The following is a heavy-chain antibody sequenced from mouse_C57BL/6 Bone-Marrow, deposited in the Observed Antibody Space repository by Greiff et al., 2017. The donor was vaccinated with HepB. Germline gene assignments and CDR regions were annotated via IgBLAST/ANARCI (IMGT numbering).Heavy chain of an antibody. V-gene: IGHV5-6*01. J-gene: IGHJ2*01. CDR2: ISSGGSYT. Sequence: EVMLVESGGDLVKPGGSLKLSCAASGFTFSSYGMSWVRQTPDKRLEWVATISSGGSYTYYPDSVKGRFTISRDNAKNTLYLQMSSLKSEDTAMYYCARQRGSSYDGYFDYWGQGTTLTVSS. CDR1: GFTFSSYG. D-gene: IGHD1-1*01. CDR3: ARQRGSSYDGYFDY.